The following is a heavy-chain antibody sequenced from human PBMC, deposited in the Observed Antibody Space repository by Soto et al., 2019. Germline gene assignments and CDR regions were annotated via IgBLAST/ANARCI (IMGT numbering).Heavy chain of an antibody. J-gene: IGHJ4*02. CDR1: GFNFGNFG. CDR3: ARGLRGVLDY. D-gene: IGHD5-12*01. V-gene: IGHV3-33*01. CDR2: ISNDENIK. Sequence: GGSLRLSCVAPGFNFGNFGMRWVRQAPGKGLEWLTVISNDENIKQDSVRGRFAIARDNSKNTLYLHLTSLRAEDTAIYYCARGLRGVLDYWGQGTLVTVSS.